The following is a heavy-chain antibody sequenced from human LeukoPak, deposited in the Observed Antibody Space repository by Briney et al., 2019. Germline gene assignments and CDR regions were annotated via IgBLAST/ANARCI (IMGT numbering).Heavy chain of an antibody. CDR2: ICYSGST. V-gene: IGHV4-61*01. CDR1: GGSVSSGSHY. D-gene: IGHD3-22*01. CDR3: ARGSYYYDSSGYSIDY. J-gene: IGHJ4*02. Sequence: SETLSLTCTVSGGSVSSGSHYWSWIRQPPGKGLEWIGYICYSGSTNYNPSLKSRVTISVDTSKNQFSLKLSSVTAADTAVYYCARGSYYYDSSGYSIDYWGQGTLVTVSS.